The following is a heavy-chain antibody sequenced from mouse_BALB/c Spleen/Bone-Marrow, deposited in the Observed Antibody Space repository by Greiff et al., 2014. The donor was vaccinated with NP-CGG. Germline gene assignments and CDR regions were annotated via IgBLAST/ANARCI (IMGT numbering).Heavy chain of an antibody. J-gene: IGHJ4*01. CDR3: ARSGERYGAMDY. D-gene: IGHD2-10*02. CDR2: ISDGGGYT. Sequence: VQLQQSGGGLVKPGGSLKLSCAASGFTFSDYYMYWVRQTPEKRLEWVATISDGGGYTYYPDSVWGRFTISRGNAKNNLYLQMSSLKSEDTAMYYCARSGERYGAMDYWGQGTSVTVFS. CDR1: GFTFSDYY. V-gene: IGHV5-4*02.